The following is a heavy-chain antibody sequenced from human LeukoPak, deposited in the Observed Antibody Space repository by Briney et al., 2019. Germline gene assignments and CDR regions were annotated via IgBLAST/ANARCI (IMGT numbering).Heavy chain of an antibody. V-gene: IGHV3-9*01. Sequence: GGSLRLSCAASGFTFDDYAMHWVRQAPGKGLEWVSGISWNSGSIGYADSVKGRFTISRDNAKNPLYLQMNSLRTEDTALYYCGKGGEASQIRPYYFDYWGQGTLVTVSS. D-gene: IGHD3-10*01. J-gene: IGHJ4*02. CDR3: GKGGEASQIRPYYFDY. CDR1: GFTFDDYA. CDR2: ISWNSGSI.